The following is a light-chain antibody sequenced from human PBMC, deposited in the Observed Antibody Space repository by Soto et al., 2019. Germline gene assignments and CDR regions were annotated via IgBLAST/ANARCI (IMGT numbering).Light chain of an antibody. V-gene: IGKV1-5*03. CDR1: QTISSW. CDR3: QHYNSYSEA. J-gene: IGKJ1*01. CDR2: KAS. Sequence: DIQMTQSPSTLSGSVGDRVXIXCRASQTISSWLAWYQQKPGKAPKLLIYKASTLKSGVPSRFSDSGSGTEFTLTISSLQPDDFATYYCQHYNSYSEAFGQGTKVDIK.